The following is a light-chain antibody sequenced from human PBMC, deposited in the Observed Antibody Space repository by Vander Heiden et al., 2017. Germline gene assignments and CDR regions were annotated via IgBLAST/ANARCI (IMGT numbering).Light chain of an antibody. CDR2: GAS. CDR1: QSVLYSANNKNY. V-gene: IGKV4-1*01. CDR3: QQYYSTPWT. J-gene: IGKJ1*01. Sequence: IVITQPPDPLAVSLGERATINCKSSQSVLYSANNKNYVAWYQQKPGQPPKLLIYGASTREAGVPDRFSGSGSGTDFTLTISSLQAEDVAVYYCQQYYSTPWTFGQGTKVEIK.